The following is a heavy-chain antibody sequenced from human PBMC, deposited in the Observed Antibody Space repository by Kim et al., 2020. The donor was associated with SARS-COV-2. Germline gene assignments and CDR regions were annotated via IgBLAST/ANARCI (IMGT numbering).Heavy chain of an antibody. J-gene: IGHJ4*02. CDR3: ARALLNYYYESSGYGAFDY. D-gene: IGHD3-22*01. V-gene: IGHV4-30-2*01. Sequence: SRVTISRDRSKNQFSLKLSSVTAADTAVYYCARALLNYYYESSGYGAFDYWGQGILVTVSS.